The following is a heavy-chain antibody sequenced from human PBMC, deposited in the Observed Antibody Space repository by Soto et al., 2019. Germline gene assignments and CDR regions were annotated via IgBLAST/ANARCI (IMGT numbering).Heavy chain of an antibody. D-gene: IGHD3-10*01. CDR2: INPNTGGT. CDR1: GYTFTGYY. J-gene: IGHJ3*01. CDR3: ASVRRAFRHYYGSGNYDGVDR. Sequence: QVQLVQSGAEVKKPGASVKVSCKASGYTFTGYYMHWVRQAPGQGLEWMGWINPNTGGTNYAQKCQDWVSSTRDTSISTAYMERSRLRPDDTAVYYGASVRRAFRHYYGSGNYDGVDRWGPGTRVTVSS. V-gene: IGHV1-2*04.